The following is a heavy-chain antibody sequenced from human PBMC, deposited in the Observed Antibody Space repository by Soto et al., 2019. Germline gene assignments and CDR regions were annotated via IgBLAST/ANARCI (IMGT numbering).Heavy chain of an antibody. CDR3: ARASPLSVNYYNWFDP. CDR2: IYYSGST. V-gene: IGHV4-31*03. Sequence: PSETLSLTCTVSGGSISSGGYYWSWIRQHPGKGLEWIGYIYYSGSTYYNPSLKSRVTISVDTSKNQFSLKLSSVTAADTAVYYCARASPLSVNYYNWFDPWGQGTLVTVSS. J-gene: IGHJ5*02. CDR1: GGSISSGGYY. D-gene: IGHD3-10*01.